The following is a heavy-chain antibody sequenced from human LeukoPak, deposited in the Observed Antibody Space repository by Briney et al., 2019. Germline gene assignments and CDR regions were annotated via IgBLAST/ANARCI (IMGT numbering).Heavy chain of an antibody. V-gene: IGHV1-46*01. CDR3: ARGKTMGDY. Sequence: ASVKVSCKASGYTFITYYIHWVRQAPGQGLEWMGTVNPSGGSTNYAQKFQGRITMTRDTSTSTVYMELSSLRSEDTAVYYCARGKTMGDYWGQGTLVTVSS. D-gene: IGHD4/OR15-4a*01. J-gene: IGHJ4*02. CDR2: VNPSGGST. CDR1: GYTFITYY.